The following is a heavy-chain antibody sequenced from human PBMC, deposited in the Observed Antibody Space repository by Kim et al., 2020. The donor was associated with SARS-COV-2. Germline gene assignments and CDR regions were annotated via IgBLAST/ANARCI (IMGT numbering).Heavy chain of an antibody. CDR3: ARGWAGITMVRGGMDV. J-gene: IGHJ6*02. V-gene: IGHV3-30*04. CDR2: ISYDGSNK. D-gene: IGHD3-10*01. CDR1: GFTFSSYA. Sequence: GGSLRLSCAASGFTFSSYAMHWVRQAPGKGLEWVAVISYDGSNKYYADSVKGRFTISRDNSKNTLYLQMNSLRAEDTAVYYCARGWAGITMVRGGMDVWGQGTTVTVSS.